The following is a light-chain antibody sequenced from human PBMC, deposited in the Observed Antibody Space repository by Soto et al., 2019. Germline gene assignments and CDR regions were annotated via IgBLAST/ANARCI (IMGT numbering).Light chain of an antibody. Sequence: QSALTQPRSASGSPGQSVAISCTGTSSDVGGYDYVSWYQQHPGKAPKLMIYEVTKRPSGVPDRFSGSKSGNTASLTVSGLQAEDEADYYCCSYAGNHDYVFGTGTKVTVL. V-gene: IGLV2-8*01. CDR2: EVT. CDR3: CSYAGNHDYV. CDR1: SSDVGGYDY. J-gene: IGLJ1*01.